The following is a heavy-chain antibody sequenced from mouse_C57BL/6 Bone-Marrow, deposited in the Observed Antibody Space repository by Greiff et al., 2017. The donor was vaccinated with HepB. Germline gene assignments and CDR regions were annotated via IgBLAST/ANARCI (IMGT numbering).Heavy chain of an antibody. CDR2: IDPENGDT. Sequence: VQLQQSGAELVRPGASVKLSCTASGFNIKDDYMHWVKPRPEQGLEWIGWIDPENGDTEYASKFQGKATITADTSSNTAYLHLSSLTSEDTAVYDCTTGEYYSLFDYWGQGTTLTVSS. J-gene: IGHJ2*01. CDR1: GFNIKDDY. CDR3: TTGEYYSLFDY. V-gene: IGHV14-4*01. D-gene: IGHD2-12*01.